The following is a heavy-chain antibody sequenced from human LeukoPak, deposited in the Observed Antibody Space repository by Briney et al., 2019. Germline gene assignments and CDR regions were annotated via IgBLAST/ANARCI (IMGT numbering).Heavy chain of an antibody. J-gene: IGHJ4*02. V-gene: IGHV4-59*08. Sequence: PSETLCLTCTVPGGSISSYYWSWIRQPPGKGLEWIGYIYYSGSTNYNPSLKSRVTISVDTSKNQFSLKLSSVTAADTAVYYCARLGVAGQLDYWGQGTLVTVSS. CDR2: IYYSGST. CDR1: GGSISSYY. CDR3: ARLGVAGQLDY. D-gene: IGHD6-19*01.